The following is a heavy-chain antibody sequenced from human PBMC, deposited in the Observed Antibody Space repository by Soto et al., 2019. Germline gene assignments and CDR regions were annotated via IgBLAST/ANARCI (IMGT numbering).Heavy chain of an antibody. V-gene: IGHV4-31*03. D-gene: IGHD2-2*01. J-gene: IGHJ6*02. CDR2: IYYSGST. CDR1: GGSISSGGYY. Sequence: SETLSLTCTVSGGSISSGGYYWSWIRQHPGKGLEWIGYIYYSGSTYYNPSLKSRVTISVDTSKNQFSLKLSSVTAADTAVYYCARDKRYCSSTSGPSYYYYGIDVWGQGTTVTVSS. CDR3: ARDKRYCSSTSGPSYYYYGIDV.